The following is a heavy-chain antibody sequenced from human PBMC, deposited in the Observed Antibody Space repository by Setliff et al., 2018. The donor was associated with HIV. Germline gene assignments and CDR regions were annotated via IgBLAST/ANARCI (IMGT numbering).Heavy chain of an antibody. D-gene: IGHD5-18*01. J-gene: IGHJ4*02. CDR2: ISWDGGNT. CDR3: ANSRNTGQLN. V-gene: IGHV3-43D*03. Sequence: LRLSCAASGFTFDDFAMHWVRQAPGKGLEWVSRISWDGGNTYYADSVKGRFTISRDNSKNSLYLQMNSLRPEDTALYYCANSRNTGQLNWGQGTLVTVSS. CDR1: GFTFDDFA.